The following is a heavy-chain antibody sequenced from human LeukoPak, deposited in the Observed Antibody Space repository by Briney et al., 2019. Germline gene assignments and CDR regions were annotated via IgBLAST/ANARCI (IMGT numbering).Heavy chain of an antibody. CDR1: GTSFTSYY. D-gene: IGHD4-17*01. CDR3: ARMTTGYDY. CDR2: VNHSGYT. Sequence: SETLSLTCGVSGTSFTSYYWSWIRQTPGKGLEWIGEVNHSGYTNMNPSLKSRVTISVDTSKNQFSLMMTSVTAADTAVYFCARMTTGYDYWGQGTMGPVSS. J-gene: IGHJ4*02. V-gene: IGHV4-34*01.